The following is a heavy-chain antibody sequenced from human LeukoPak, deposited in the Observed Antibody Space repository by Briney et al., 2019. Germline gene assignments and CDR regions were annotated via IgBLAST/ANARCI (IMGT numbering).Heavy chain of an antibody. D-gene: IGHD3-10*01. CDR3: ARSSYYYAADASDI. CDR1: GYSMSSGYY. Sequence: SETLSLTCTVSGYSMSSGYYWGWIRQPPERGLEWIGSMYHTGSTYYNPSLKSRVTISVDTSKNQFSLKLSSVTAADTAVYYCARSSYYYAADASDIWGQGTMVTVSS. CDR2: MYHTGST. J-gene: IGHJ3*02. V-gene: IGHV4-38-2*02.